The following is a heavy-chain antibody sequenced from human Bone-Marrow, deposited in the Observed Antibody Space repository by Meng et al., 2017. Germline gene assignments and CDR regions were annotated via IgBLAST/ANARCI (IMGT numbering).Heavy chain of an antibody. J-gene: IGHJ4*02. V-gene: IGHV4-34*01. Sequence: QGHLRHWGAGLLKPSETLSLTCVVSGGSFSDYYWSWIRQPPGKGLEWIGEINHSGSTNYNPSLESRATISVDTSQNNLSLKLSSVTAADSAVYYCARGPTTMAHDFDYWGQGTLVHLSS. D-gene: IGHD4-11*01. CDR1: GGSFSDYY. CDR3: ARGPTTMAHDFDY. CDR2: INHSGST.